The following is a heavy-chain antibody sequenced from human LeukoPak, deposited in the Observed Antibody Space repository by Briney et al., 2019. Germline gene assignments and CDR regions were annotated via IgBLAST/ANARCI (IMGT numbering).Heavy chain of an antibody. D-gene: IGHD1-7*01. CDR2: ISSSSSYT. V-gene: IGHV3-21*01. CDR1: GFTFSSYS. Sequence: GGSLRLSCAASGFTFSSYSMNWVRQAPGKGLEWVSSISSSSSYTYYADSLKGRFTISRDNAKNSLYLQMNSLRAEDTAVYYCARVGLWHYPVDSWGQGTLVTVSS. J-gene: IGHJ4*02. CDR3: ARVGLWHYPVDS.